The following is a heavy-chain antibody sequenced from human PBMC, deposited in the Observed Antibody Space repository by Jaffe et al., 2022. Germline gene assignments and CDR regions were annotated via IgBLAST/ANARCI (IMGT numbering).Heavy chain of an antibody. V-gene: IGHV3-48*01. Sequence: EVQLVESGGGLVQPGGSLRLSCAASGFTFSSYSMNWVRQAPGKGLEWVSYISSSSSTIYYADSVKGRFTISRDNAKNSLYLQMNSLRAEDTAVYYCARDLSPEYYDYPVPAGYWGQGTLVTVSS. CDR1: GFTFSSYS. CDR2: ISSSSSTI. CDR3: ARDLSPEYYDYPVPAGY. J-gene: IGHJ4*02. D-gene: IGHD3-22*01.